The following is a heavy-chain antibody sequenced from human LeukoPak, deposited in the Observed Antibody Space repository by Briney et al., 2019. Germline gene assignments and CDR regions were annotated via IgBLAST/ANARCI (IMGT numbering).Heavy chain of an antibody. Sequence: GGSLRLSCAASGFTFSNYAMNWVRQAPGKGLEWVSSISGSGDDTYYADSVKGRFTISRDNSKNTLYLQMNSLRAEDTALYYCARGGYYDNSGASDYWGQGTLVTVSS. J-gene: IGHJ4*02. V-gene: IGHV3-23*01. CDR2: ISGSGDDT. CDR1: GFTFSNYA. CDR3: ARGGYYDNSGASDY. D-gene: IGHD3-22*01.